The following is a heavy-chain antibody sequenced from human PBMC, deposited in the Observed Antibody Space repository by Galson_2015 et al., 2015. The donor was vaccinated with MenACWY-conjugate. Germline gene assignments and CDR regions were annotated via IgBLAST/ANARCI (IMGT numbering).Heavy chain of an antibody. J-gene: IGHJ4*02. CDR1: GFTFNNYD. CDR3: ARVVPSAMIHGSGY. D-gene: IGHD2-2*01. V-gene: IGHV3-21*01. Sequence: SLRLSCATSGFTFNNYDMNWVRQAPGKGLEWVSSISTSSTNIYYADSVKGRFTISRDNAKNSVYLQMNSLRAEDTAVYFCARVVPSAMIHGSGYWGQGTLVTVSS. CDR2: ISTSSTNI.